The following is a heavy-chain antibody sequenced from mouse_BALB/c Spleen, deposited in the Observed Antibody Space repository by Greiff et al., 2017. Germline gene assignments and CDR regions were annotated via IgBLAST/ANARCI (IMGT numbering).Heavy chain of an antibody. J-gene: IGHJ1*01. V-gene: IGHV1-7*01. D-gene: IGHD1-1*01. CDR1: GYTFTSYW. Sequence: QVQLQQSGAELAKPGASVKMSCKASGYTFTSYWMHWVKQRPGQGLEWIGYINPSTGYTEYNQKFKDKATLTADKSSSTAYMQLSSLTSEDSAVYYCARKAYYGSSYWYCDVWGAGTTVTVSS. CDR3: ARKAYYGSSYWYCDV. CDR2: INPSTGYT.